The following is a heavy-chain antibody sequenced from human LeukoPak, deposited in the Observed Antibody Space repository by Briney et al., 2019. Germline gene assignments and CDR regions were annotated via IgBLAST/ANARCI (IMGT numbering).Heavy chain of an antibody. Sequence: GGSLRLSCAASGFTFSDYYMSWIRHAPGKGLEWISYISSSGRTIYYADSVKGRFTISRDNAKKSLYLQMNSLRAEDTAVYYCARDSQLWQFDSWGQGTLVTVSS. CDR2: ISSSGRTI. CDR1: GFTFSDYY. J-gene: IGHJ4*02. V-gene: IGHV3-11*01. CDR3: ARDSQLWQFDS. D-gene: IGHD5-18*01.